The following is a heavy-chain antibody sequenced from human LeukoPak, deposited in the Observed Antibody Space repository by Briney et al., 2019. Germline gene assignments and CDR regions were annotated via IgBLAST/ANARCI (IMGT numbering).Heavy chain of an antibody. CDR3: AKDGRYFDWSHHFDY. D-gene: IGHD3-9*01. CDR1: GFTFSSYG. V-gene: IGHV3-30*18. J-gene: IGHJ4*02. Sequence: GGSLRLSCAASGFTFSSYGMHWVRQAPGKGLEWVAVISYDGSNKYYADSVKGRFTISRDNSKNTLYLQMNSLRAEDTAVYYCAKDGRYFDWSHHFDYWGQGTLVTVSS. CDR2: ISYDGSNK.